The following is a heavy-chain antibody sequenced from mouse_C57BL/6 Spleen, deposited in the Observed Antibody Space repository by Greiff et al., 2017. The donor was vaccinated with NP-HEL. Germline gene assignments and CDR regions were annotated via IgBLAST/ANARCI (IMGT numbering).Heavy chain of an antibody. J-gene: IGHJ1*03. CDR3: TGNYYGSSYRYFDV. Sequence: DVQLVESGGGLVQPGGSMKLSCVASGFTFSNYWMNWVRQSPEKGLEWVGQIRLKSDNYETHYAVSVKGRFTISRNDSKSIVYLKMNNLRAEDTGIYYCTGNYYGSSYRYFDVWGTGTTVTVSS. D-gene: IGHD1-1*01. V-gene: IGHV6-3*01. CDR1: GFTFSNYW. CDR2: IRLKSDNYET.